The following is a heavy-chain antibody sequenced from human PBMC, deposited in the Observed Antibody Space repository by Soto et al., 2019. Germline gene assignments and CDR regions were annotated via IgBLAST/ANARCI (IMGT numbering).Heavy chain of an antibody. CDR3: AKDAVGSAPSYYFDY. Sequence: EVQLLESGGGLVQSGGSLRVSCAASGFTFSNYAMSWVRQAPGKGLVWVSSISGGGGNTYYADSVKGRFTISRDNSKNTLYLQVNSLGAEDTGVYYCAKDAVGSAPSYYFDYWGQGTLVTVSS. CDR1: GFTFSNYA. D-gene: IGHD2-15*01. J-gene: IGHJ4*02. V-gene: IGHV3-23*01. CDR2: ISGGGGNT.